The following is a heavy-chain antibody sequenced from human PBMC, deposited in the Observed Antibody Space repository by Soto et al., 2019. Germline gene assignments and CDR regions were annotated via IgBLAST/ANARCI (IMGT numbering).Heavy chain of an antibody. CDR3: ASGLGDCSSTSCYFGYSDY. D-gene: IGHD2-2*01. CDR1: GYTFTRYY. CDR2: INTSGGST. J-gene: IGHJ4*02. V-gene: IGHV1-46*03. Sequence: QVQLVQSGAEVKKPGASVKVSCKASGYTFTRYYMQWVRQAPGQGLEWMGIINTSGGSTSFAQKFQCRVTMTRDTSTSTVYMELSSLRSEDTAVYYCASGLGDCSSTSCYFGYSDYWGQGTLVTVSS.